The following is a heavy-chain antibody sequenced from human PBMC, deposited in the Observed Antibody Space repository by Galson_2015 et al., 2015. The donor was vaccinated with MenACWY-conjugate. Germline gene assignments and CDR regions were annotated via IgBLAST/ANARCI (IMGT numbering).Heavy chain of an antibody. CDR1: GYIFTDYW. J-gene: IGHJ6*03. CDR2: IYAGDSDI. CDR3: ARLFNARPAYYYYYMDV. Sequence: QSGAEVKKPGESLQISCKGSGYIFTDYWIGWVRQMPGQGLEWMGIIYAGDSDIRYSPSFQGHVTISADKSISTAYLQWSSLKASAPAIYYCARLFNARPAYYYYYMDVWGKGTTVTVSS. V-gene: IGHV5-51*01. D-gene: IGHD3-3*01.